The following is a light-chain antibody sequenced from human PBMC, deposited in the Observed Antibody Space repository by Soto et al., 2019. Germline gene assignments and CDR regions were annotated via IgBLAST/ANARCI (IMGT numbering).Light chain of an antibody. Sequence: ETVLTQSPSTLSLSPGERATLSCRASQSVTSNYLAWYQQKSGQAPRLLIYGASNRATGIPDRFSGSGSGTDFTLTISRLEPEDFAVYYCQQHGSSPPSWTFGQGTKVEIK. CDR3: QQHGSSPPSWT. J-gene: IGKJ1*01. CDR2: GAS. V-gene: IGKV3-20*01. CDR1: QSVTSNY.